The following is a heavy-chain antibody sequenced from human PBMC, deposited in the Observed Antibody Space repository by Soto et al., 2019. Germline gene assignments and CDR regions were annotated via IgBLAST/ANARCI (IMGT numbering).Heavy chain of an antibody. Sequence: GVLRLSCTTSGFTFDDYALSWFRQAPGKGLEGIAFLRSKVYGGTTEYAASVRGRFTISGDDSKSIAYLQMNSLKTDDTAVYYCTRWKESYSDYWGQGSPVTVSS. CDR2: LRSKVYGGTT. CDR3: TRWKESYSDY. V-gene: IGHV3-49*03. CDR1: GFTFDDYA. D-gene: IGHD1-1*01. J-gene: IGHJ4*02.